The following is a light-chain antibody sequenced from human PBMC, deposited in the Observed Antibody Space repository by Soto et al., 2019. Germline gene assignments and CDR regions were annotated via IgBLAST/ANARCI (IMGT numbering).Light chain of an antibody. CDR2: DAS. CDR3: QQYGGRALT. Sequence: EIVLTQSPGTLSLSPGESATLSCRASQSLTNTYLAWYQQKPGQAPRLLIYDASDRATGIPDRFSGSGSGTDFTLTISRLQPGDFAVYYCQQYGGRALTFGGGTKVEI. CDR1: QSLTNTY. J-gene: IGKJ4*01. V-gene: IGKV3-20*01.